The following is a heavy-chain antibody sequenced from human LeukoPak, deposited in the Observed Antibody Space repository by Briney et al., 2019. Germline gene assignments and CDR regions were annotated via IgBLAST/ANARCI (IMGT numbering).Heavy chain of an antibody. CDR2: IYYSGST. V-gene: IGHV4-39*01. J-gene: IGHJ4*02. D-gene: IGHD3-22*01. CDR1: GGSISSSTYY. CDR3: ARAYYYDRSGYHY. Sequence: PSETLSLTCTVSGGSISSSTYYWGWIRQPPGKGLEWIGSIYYSGSTYYNPSLKSRVTIYVGTSKNQFSLKLSSVTAADTAVYYCARAYYYDRSGYHYWGQGTLVTVSS.